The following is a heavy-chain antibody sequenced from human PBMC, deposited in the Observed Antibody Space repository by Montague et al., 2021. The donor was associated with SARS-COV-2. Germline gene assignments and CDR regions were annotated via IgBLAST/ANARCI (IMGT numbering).Heavy chain of an antibody. CDR2: IHHSGST. CDR3: ARDGDEGYFFEY. Sequence: TLSLTCTVSGASISSGSYYRNWIRQLPGKGLEWIGYIHHSGSTYYTPSLQSRVAISVDTSKNEFSLKMTAVTAADTAVYYCARDGDEGYFFEYWGKGLLVTVSS. CDR1: GASISSGSYY. V-gene: IGHV4-31*03. D-gene: IGHD2/OR15-2a*01. J-gene: IGHJ4*02.